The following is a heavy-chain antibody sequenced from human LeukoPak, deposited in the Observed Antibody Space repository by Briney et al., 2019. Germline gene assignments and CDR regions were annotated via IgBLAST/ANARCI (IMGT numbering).Heavy chain of an antibody. CDR3: AKGLGSIGWYYYYYMDV. Sequence: GGSLRLSCAASGFIFSSYAMRWVRQAPGKGLEWVSAISGSGGSTYYADSVKGRFTISRDNSKNTLYLQMNSLRAEDTAVYYCAKGLGSIGWYYYYYMDVWGKGTTVTVSS. J-gene: IGHJ6*03. CDR2: ISGSGGST. D-gene: IGHD6-25*01. CDR1: GFIFSSYA. V-gene: IGHV3-23*01.